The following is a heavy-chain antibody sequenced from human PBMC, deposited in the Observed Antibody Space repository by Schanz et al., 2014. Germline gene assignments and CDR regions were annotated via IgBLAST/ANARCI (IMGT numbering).Heavy chain of an antibody. Sequence: EVQLVESGGGLVKPGGSLRLSCATSGLTFTSAWMSWVRQAPGKGLGWVGRIKGKTDGGTADYAAPMKGRFTISRDNAKNSLYLQMNGLRAEDTAVYYCARGGPAYYFDDWGQGTLVTVSS. CDR1: GLTFTSAW. V-gene: IGHV3-15*01. J-gene: IGHJ4*02. CDR2: IKGKTDGGTA. CDR3: ARGGPAYYFDD.